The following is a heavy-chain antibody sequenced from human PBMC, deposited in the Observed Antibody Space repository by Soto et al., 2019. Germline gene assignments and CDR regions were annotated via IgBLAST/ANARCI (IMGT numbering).Heavy chain of an antibody. J-gene: IGHJ4*02. D-gene: IGHD5-12*01. CDR1: GYTFTSYA. V-gene: IGHV1-3*05. Sequence: QVQLVQSGAEEKKPGDSVKVSCKASGYTFTSYAMHWVRQAPGQRLEWMGWINAGNGNTKYSQKFQGRVTITRDTSASTAYMELSSLRSEDTAVYYCARAVAEPADFDYWGQGTLVTVSS. CDR2: INAGNGNT. CDR3: ARAVAEPADFDY.